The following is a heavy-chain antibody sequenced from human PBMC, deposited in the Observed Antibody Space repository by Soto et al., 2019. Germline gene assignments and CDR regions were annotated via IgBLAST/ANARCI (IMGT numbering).Heavy chain of an antibody. V-gene: IGHV1-18*01. Sequence: QVHLVQSGAEVRKPGASVKVSCKGSGYTFTTYGITWVRQAPGQGLEWMGWISAHNDNTNYAQKVQGRVTVTRDTSTSTAYMGLRNLRSDDTAVYYGARGRYGDYWGQGALVTVSS. CDR2: ISAHNDNT. CDR3: ARGRYGDY. CDR1: GYTFTTYG. J-gene: IGHJ4*02. D-gene: IGHD1-1*01.